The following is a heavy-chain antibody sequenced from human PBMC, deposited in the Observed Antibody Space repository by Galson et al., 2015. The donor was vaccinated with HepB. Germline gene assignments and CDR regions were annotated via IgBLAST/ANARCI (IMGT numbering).Heavy chain of an antibody. D-gene: IGHD6-19*01. Sequence: SLRLSCAASGFTFSSFAMSWVRQPPGKGLEWVSSISKSATVTYYVDSVKGRFTISRDDSKSTLYLQMNGLRAEDTAIYYCATGFKLAGAAWGQGTLVSV. CDR3: ATGFKLAGAA. V-gene: IGHV3-23*01. J-gene: IGHJ5*02. CDR2: ISKSATVT. CDR1: GFTFSSFA.